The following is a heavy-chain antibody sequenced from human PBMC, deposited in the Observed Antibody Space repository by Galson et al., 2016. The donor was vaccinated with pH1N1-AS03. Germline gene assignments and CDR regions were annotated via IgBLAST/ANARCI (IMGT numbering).Heavy chain of an antibody. J-gene: IGHJ4*02. CDR2: VTPIFGTT. D-gene: IGHD5-18*01. Sequence: SVKVSCKVFGGSFSRYAISWVRQAPGQGLEWLGGVTPIFGTTNYAQKFQDRDTITADTSTSASYMELSSLRSDDTAVYYCAQGSYTYGPRVFDNWGQGTLVTVSS. CDR3: AQGSYTYGPRVFDN. CDR1: GGSFSRYA. V-gene: IGHV1-69*06.